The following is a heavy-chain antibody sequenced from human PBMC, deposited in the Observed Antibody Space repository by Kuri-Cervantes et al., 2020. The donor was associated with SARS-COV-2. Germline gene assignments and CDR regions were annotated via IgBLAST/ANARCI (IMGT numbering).Heavy chain of an antibody. CDR3: ERGGLLWFGELSDYYYYMDV. V-gene: IGHV1-2*02. D-gene: IGHD3-10*01. J-gene: IGHJ6*03. CDR1: GYTFIGYY. CDR2: INPNSGGT. Sequence: ASVKVSCKASGYTFIGYYMHWVRQAPGQGLEWMGWINPNSGGTNYAQKFQGRVTMTRDTSISTAYMELSRLRPDDTVVYYCERGGLLWFGELSDYYYYMDVWGKGTTVTVSS.